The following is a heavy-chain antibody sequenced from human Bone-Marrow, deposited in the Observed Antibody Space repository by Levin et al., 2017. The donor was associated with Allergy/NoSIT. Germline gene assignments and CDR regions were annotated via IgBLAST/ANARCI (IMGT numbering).Heavy chain of an antibody. V-gene: IGHV3-48*02. J-gene: IGHJ4*02. CDR3: ARPDCSGTSCYYFFDS. D-gene: IGHD2-2*01. CDR1: GFPFRRSS. Sequence: LSLTCAASGFPFRRSSMNWVRQAPGRGLEWVSYISRSSSTISYADSVKGRFTISRDNAKNSLYLQMNSLRDEDTAVYYCARPDCSGTSCYYFFDSWGQGTLVTVSS. CDR2: ISRSSSTI.